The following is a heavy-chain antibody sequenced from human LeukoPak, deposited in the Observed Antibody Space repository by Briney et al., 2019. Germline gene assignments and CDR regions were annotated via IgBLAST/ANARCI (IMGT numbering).Heavy chain of an antibody. D-gene: IGHD1-1*01. CDR3: ARARRWNAAVEGWWFDP. V-gene: IGHV3-48*01. J-gene: IGHJ5*02. CDR2: ISSRSRTI. CDR1: GFTFSSYS. Sequence: GGSLRLSCAASGFTFSSYSMNWVRQAPGKGLEWVSYISSRSRTIYYADSVKGRFTISRDNAKNSLYLQINSLRAEDTAVYFCARARRWNAAVEGWWFDPWGQGTLVTVSS.